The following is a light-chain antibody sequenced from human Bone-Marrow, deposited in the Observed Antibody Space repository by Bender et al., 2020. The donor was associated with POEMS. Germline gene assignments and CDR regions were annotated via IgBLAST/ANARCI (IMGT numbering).Light chain of an antibody. Sequence: QSALTQPASVSGSPGQSITISCTATSSDVGGYNYVSWYQQHPGKAPKVIIYDVSNRPSGVPDRFSGSKSGTSASLAITGLQAEDEGDYYCQSYDNSLGGWVFGGGTKLTVL. CDR3: QSYDNSLGGWV. CDR1: SSDVGGYNY. V-gene: IGLV2-14*03. J-gene: IGLJ3*02. CDR2: DVS.